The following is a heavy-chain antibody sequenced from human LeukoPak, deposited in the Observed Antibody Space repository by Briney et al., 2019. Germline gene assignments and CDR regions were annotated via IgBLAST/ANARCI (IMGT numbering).Heavy chain of an antibody. CDR1: GYRFTSYW. CDR3: ARQQLSYTAADY. Sequence: PGESLKISCKGSGYRFTSYWIGWVRQMPGKGLRWMGIIYPGDSDTRYSPSFQGQVTISADKSISTAYLQWSSLKASDIAMYYCARQQLSYTAADYWGQGTLVTVSS. D-gene: IGHD5-18*01. CDR2: IYPGDSDT. V-gene: IGHV5-51*01. J-gene: IGHJ4*02.